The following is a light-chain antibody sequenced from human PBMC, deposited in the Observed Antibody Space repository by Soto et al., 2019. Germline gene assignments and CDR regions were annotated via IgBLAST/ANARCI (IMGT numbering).Light chain of an antibody. CDR3: QQYNNFPIT. J-gene: IGKJ5*01. CDR1: DTIATW. CDR2: DAS. Sequence: DIHMTQSPSTLSSAVGDRVTITFLASDTIATWLAWYQQKAGRAPKPLIYDASSLRSGVPSRFSGFGSGTDFNFTINNLQPSDFATYYCQQYNNFPITFGQGTRLEIK. V-gene: IGKV1-5*01.